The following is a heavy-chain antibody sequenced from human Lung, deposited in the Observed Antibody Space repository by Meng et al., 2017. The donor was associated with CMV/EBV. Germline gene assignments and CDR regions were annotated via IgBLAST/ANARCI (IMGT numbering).Heavy chain of an antibody. CDR1: AYTFTGYY. CDR2: INANSGGT. V-gene: IGHV1-2*02. J-gene: IGHJ5*02. Sequence: SVKVSXKAFAYTFTGYYLHWVRQAPGQGLEWMGWINANSGGTNYAQKFQGRVTMTRDTAIGTAYTSLSRLRSDDTAVYYCARGSYYYDSSGPFDPWGQGTLVTVSS. D-gene: IGHD3-22*01. CDR3: ARGSYYYDSSGPFDP.